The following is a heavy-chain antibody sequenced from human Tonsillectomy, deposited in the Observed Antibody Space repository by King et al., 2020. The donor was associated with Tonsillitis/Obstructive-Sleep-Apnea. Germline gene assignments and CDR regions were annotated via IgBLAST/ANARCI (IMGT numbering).Heavy chain of an antibody. J-gene: IGHJ6*02. CDR2: INTDGTST. V-gene: IGHV3-74*01. CDR1: GFTFSSYW. CDR3: AKGDYTKHYYYYGMDV. Sequence: VQLVESGGDLVQPGGSLRLSCAASGFTFSSYWMHWVRQAPGKGLVWVSRINTDGTSTNYADSVKDRFTISRDNAKNTLYLQMNILRAEDTAVYYCAKGDYTKHYYYYGMDVWGQGTTVTVSS. D-gene: IGHD4-11*01.